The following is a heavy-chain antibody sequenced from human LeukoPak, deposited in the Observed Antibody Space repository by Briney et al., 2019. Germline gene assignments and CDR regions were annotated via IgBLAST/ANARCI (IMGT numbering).Heavy chain of an antibody. D-gene: IGHD5-12*01. Sequence: SETLSLTCAVYGGSFSGYYWSWIRQPPGKGLEWIGEINHSGITNYNPSLKSRVTISVDTSKNQFSLKLSSVTAADTAVYYCARGPRRGYSGFDLWGRGTLVTVSS. J-gene: IGHJ2*01. V-gene: IGHV4-34*01. CDR1: GGSFSGYY. CDR2: INHSGIT. CDR3: ARGPRRGYSGFDL.